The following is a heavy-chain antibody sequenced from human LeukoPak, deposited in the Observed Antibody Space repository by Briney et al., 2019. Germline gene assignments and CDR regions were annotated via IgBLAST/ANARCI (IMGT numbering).Heavy chain of an antibody. CDR1: GFTFSSYA. D-gene: IGHD5-18*01. J-gene: IGHJ4*02. CDR3: AKDEVLRGYSYGGMFDY. CDR2: ISGSGGST. Sequence: GGSLRLSCAASGFTFSSYAMSWVRQAPGKGLEWVSAISGSGGSTYYADSVKGRFTISRDNSKNTLYLQMNSLRAEDTAVYYCAKDEVLRGYSYGGMFDYWGQGTLVTVS. V-gene: IGHV3-23*01.